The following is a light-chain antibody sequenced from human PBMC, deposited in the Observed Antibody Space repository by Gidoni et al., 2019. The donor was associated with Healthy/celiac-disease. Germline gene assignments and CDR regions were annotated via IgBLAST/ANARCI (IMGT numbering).Light chain of an antibody. CDR1: SLRSYY. J-gene: IGLJ1*01. CDR3: NSRDSSGNHNNV. Sequence: SSELTQDPAVSVALGQTVRITCQGDSLRSYYASWYQQKPGQAPVLVIYGKNNRPSGIPDRFSGSSSGNTASLTITGAQAEDEADYYCNSRDSSGNHNNVFGTGTKVTVL. CDR2: GKN. V-gene: IGLV3-19*01.